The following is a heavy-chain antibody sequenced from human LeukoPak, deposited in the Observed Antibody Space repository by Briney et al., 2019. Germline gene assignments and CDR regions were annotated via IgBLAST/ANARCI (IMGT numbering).Heavy chain of an antibody. CDR2: IYPGDSDT. CDR3: ARLRLRYFDWSPPGY. J-gene: IGHJ4*02. V-gene: IGHV5-51*01. D-gene: IGHD3-9*01. Sequence: GESLKISCKGSGYSFTSYWIGWVRQMPGKGLEWMGIIYPGDSDTRYSPSFQGQVTISADKSISTAYLQWSSLKASDTAMYYCARLRLRYFDWSPPGYWGQGTLATVSS. CDR1: GYSFTSYW.